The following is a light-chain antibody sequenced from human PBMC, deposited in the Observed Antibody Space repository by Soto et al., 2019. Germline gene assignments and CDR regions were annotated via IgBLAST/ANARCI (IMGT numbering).Light chain of an antibody. Sequence: QAVVTQEPSLTVSPGGTVTLTCGSSTGAVTSGHYPYWFQQKPGQAPRTLIYDTRDKHSWTPARFSGSLLGGKAALTLSGAQPEDEAEYYCLLSYSGARAGVVFGGGTKQTVL. CDR2: DTR. V-gene: IGLV7-46*01. CDR1: TGAVTSGHY. J-gene: IGLJ2*01. CDR3: LLSYSGARAGVV.